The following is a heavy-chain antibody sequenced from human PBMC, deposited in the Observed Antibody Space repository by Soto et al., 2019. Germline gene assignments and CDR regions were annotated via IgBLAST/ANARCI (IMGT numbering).Heavy chain of an antibody. J-gene: IGHJ4*02. CDR2: INGSGGSI. CDR3: AKTYSGYDYADY. Sequence: EVQLLESGGGLVQPGGSLRLSCAASGFTFSYYAMSWVRQAPGQGLEWVSDINGSGGSIYYADSVKGRFTISRDNSKNTVYLQMTSLRAEDTAIYYCAKTYSGYDYADYWGQGTLVTVSS. D-gene: IGHD5-12*01. CDR1: GFTFSYYA. V-gene: IGHV3-23*01.